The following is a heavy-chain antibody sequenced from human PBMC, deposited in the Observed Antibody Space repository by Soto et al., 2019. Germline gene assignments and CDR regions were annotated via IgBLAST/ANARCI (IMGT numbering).Heavy chain of an antibody. D-gene: IGHD6-19*01. J-gene: IGHJ6*02. CDR1: GFTFSSYA. Sequence: EVQLLESGGGLVQPGGSLRLSCAASGFTFSSYAMSWVRQAPGKGLEWVSAISGSGGSTYYADSVKGRFTISRDNSKNTLYLQMNSPRDEDTAVYYCAKDYPPHSYSSGWSPYHYCGVDVWGQGTTVTVSS. CDR3: AKDYPPHSYSSGWSPYHYCGVDV. CDR2: ISGSGGST. V-gene: IGHV3-23*01.